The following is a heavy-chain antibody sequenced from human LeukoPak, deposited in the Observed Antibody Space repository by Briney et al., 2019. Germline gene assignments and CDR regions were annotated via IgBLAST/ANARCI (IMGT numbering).Heavy chain of an antibody. CDR3: ARDLGGGGYYDSSGYYPSYYFDY. D-gene: IGHD3-22*01. Sequence: PGGPLRLSCAASGFTFSSYGMHWVRQAPGKGLEWMAVIWYDGSNKYYADSVKGRFTISRDNSKNTLYLQMNSLRAEDTAVYYCARDLGGGGYYDSSGYYPSYYFDYWGQGTLVTVSS. CDR1: GFTFSSYG. V-gene: IGHV3-33*01. J-gene: IGHJ4*02. CDR2: IWYDGSNK.